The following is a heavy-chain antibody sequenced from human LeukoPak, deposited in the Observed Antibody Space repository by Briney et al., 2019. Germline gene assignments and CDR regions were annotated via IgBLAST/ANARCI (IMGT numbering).Heavy chain of an antibody. V-gene: IGHV3-20*04. D-gene: IGHD1-14*01. J-gene: IGHJ4*02. Sequence: SGGSLRLSCAASGFSFADYGMSWVRQAPGKGLEWVSGINWNGGSTGYAGSVRGRFTISRDNSKNTLYLQMNSLRAEDTAVYYCASRNWYIDYWGQGTLVTVSS. CDR2: INWNGGST. CDR3: ASRNWYIDY. CDR1: GFSFADYG.